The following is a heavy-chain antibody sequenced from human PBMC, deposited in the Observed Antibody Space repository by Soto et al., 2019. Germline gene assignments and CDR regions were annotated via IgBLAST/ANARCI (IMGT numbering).Heavy chain of an antibody. J-gene: IGHJ6*02. V-gene: IGHV5-10-1*01. CDR3: ARHFPLPTDLQFYYYYYGVDV. CDR2: IDPSDSYS. Sequence: PGESLKISCKASGYNFTTFWISWMRQVPGKGLEWMGRIDPSDSYSSYSPSFQGHITISADKSINTAYLHFSNLKASDTAVYYCARHFPLPTDLQFYYYYYGVDVWGHGTAVTVSS. D-gene: IGHD3-3*02. CDR1: GYNFTTFW.